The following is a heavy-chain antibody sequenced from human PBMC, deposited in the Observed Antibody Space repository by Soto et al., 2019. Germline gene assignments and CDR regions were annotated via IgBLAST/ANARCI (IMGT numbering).Heavy chain of an antibody. D-gene: IGHD4-17*01. CDR3: VRDQDGPGSSWFDP. Sequence: QLRLVESGGGVVQPGRSLRLSCAASGFTFSNYAMHWVRQAPGKGLEWVASIWYDARKKNYADSVKGRFTISRDNSNSTLSLEVSSLRADDSAVYFCVRDQDGPGSSWFDPWGRGTLVTVSS. V-gene: IGHV3-33*01. CDR1: GFTFSNYA. CDR2: IWYDARKK. J-gene: IGHJ5*02.